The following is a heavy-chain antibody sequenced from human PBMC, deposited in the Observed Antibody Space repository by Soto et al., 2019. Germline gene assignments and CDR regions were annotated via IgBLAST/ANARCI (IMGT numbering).Heavy chain of an antibody. D-gene: IGHD3-10*01. J-gene: IGHJ6*03. V-gene: IGHV3-74*01. CDR1: EFTFSGRS. CDR3: ARGWFGPDV. CDR2: IDKVGTDS. Sequence: EVQLVESGGGLVQPGGSLRLSCAASEFTFSGRSVHWVRQAPVKGLVWVSGIDKVGTDSTYADSVKGRFTSSRDNAKHTVYLQMHSLRVEDTALYYCARGWFGPDVWGKGTTVTVSS.